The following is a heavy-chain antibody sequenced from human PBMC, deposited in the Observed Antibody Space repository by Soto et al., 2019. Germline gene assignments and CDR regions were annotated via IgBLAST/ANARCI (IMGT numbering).Heavy chain of an antibody. V-gene: IGHV4-28*01. D-gene: IGHD1-26*01. Sequence: SETRSLTCAVSGYSISSSNWWGWIRQPPGKGLEWIGYIYYSGTTYYNPSLKSRVTMSVDTSKNQFSLKLTSVTAVDTAVYYCARREIQGPIDYWGQGTLVTAPQ. J-gene: IGHJ4*02. CDR2: IYYSGTT. CDR1: GYSISSSNW. CDR3: ARREIQGPIDY.